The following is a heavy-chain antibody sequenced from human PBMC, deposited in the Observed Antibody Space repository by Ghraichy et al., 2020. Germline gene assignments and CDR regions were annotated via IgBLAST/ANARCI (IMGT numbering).Heavy chain of an antibody. CDR1: GFTFSSYW. CDR2: IKQDGSEK. CDR3: ARDYGDYENSIFDY. J-gene: IGHJ4*02. Sequence: GSLRLSCAASGFTFSSYWMSWVRQAPGKGLEWVANIKQDGSEKYYVDSVKGRFTISRDNAKNSLYLQMNSLRAEDTAVYYCARDYGDYENSIFDYWGQGTLVTVSS. D-gene: IGHD4-17*01. V-gene: IGHV3-7*01.